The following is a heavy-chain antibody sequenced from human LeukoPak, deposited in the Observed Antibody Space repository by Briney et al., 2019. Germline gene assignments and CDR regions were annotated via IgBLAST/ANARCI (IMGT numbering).Heavy chain of an antibody. CDR2: IKQDGSEK. V-gene: IGHV3-7*01. J-gene: IGHJ4*02. Sequence: GSLRLSCAASGFSFSSYWMSWVRQAPGKGLEWVANIKQDGSEKYYVDSVKGRFTISRDNSKNTVYLQTSSLRPEDTAVYFCARDGTYFYGSGTPPFDNWGPGTLVTVTS. CDR1: GFSFSSYW. CDR3: ARDGTYFYGSGTPPFDN. D-gene: IGHD3-10*01.